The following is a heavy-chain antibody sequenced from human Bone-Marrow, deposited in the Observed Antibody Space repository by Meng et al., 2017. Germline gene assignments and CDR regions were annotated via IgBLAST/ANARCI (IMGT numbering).Heavy chain of an antibody. Sequence: GGSLRLSCAAPGFTFSSYAMHWVRQAPGKGLEWVAVISYDGSNKYYADSVKGRFTISRDNSKNTLYLQMNSLRAEDTAVYYCASHVEMAPIDYWGQGTLVTVSS. CDR3: ASHVEMAPIDY. CDR1: GFTFSSYA. D-gene: IGHD5-24*01. V-gene: IGHV3-30*04. CDR2: ISYDGSNK. J-gene: IGHJ4*02.